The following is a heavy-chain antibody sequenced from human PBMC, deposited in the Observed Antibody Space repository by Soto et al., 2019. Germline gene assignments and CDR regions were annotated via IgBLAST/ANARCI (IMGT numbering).Heavy chain of an antibody. V-gene: IGHV4-39*01. J-gene: IGHJ4*02. CDR1: GGSITSSSYY. CDR3: ASPVGADYTFDS. CDR2: IYYRGIT. D-gene: IGHD4-4*01. Sequence: QLQLQESGPGLVKPSATLSLTCTISGGSITSSSYYWGWIRQAPGKGLEWIGTIYYRGITYYNPSLKSRVTISADTSKNQFSLTLTSVTAADTAMYFCASPVGADYTFDSWGQGTLVTVSS.